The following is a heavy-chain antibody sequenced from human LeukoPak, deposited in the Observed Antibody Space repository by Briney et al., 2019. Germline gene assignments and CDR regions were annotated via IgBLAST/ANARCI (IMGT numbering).Heavy chain of an antibody. J-gene: IGHJ4*02. V-gene: IGHV3-48*03. Sequence: GGSLRLSCAASGFTFSSYEMNWVRQAPGKGLEWVSYISSSGSTIYYADSVKGRFTISRDNAKNSLYLQMNSLRAEDTAVYYCARAGTWFLYYFDYWGQGTLVTVSS. CDR1: GFTFSSYE. D-gene: IGHD3-10*01. CDR3: ARAGTWFLYYFDY. CDR2: ISSSGSTI.